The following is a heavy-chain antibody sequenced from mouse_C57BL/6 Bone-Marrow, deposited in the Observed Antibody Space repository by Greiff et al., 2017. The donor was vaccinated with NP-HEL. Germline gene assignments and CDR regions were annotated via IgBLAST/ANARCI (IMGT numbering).Heavy chain of an antibody. Sequence: EVQLQQSGPELVKPGASVKISCKASGYTFTDYYMNWVKQSHGKSLEWIGDINPNNGGTSYNQKFKGKATFTVDKSSSTAYMELRSLTSEDSAVYYCASGITTVPVRDYWGQGTTLTVSS. CDR2: INPNNGGT. CDR1: GYTFTDYY. CDR3: ASGITTVPVRDY. D-gene: IGHD1-1*01. V-gene: IGHV1-26*01. J-gene: IGHJ2*01.